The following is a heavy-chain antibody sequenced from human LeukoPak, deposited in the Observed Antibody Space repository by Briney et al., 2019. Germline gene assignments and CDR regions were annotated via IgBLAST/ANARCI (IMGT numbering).Heavy chain of an antibody. D-gene: IGHD4-23*01. CDR3: SKEKTTVLNPGVDY. V-gene: IGHV3-23*01. CDR2: ISGSGGST. CDR1: GFTFSNYA. Sequence: GGSLRLSCAASGFTFSNYAMSWVRQAPGKGLERVSAISGSGGSTNYADSVKGRFTISRDNSKNTLYLQMNSLRAEDTAVYYCSKEKTTVLNPGVDYWGQGTLVTVSS. J-gene: IGHJ4*02.